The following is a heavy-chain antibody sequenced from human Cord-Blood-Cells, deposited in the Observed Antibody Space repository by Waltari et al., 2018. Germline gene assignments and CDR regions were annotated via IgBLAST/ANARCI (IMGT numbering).Heavy chain of an antibody. D-gene: IGHD2-21*02. CDR3: ARESAVVTAQPFDD. CDR2: ISPMWGKA. Sequence: AQLVQSGAEVKKPGSSVKVSCKASGGTFSSYAIRWLRQAPGQGLECVGGISPMWGKANDAQKFPGRVTITADESTSTAYMERSSLRSEDTAVYYCARESAVVTAQPFDDWGQGTLVTVSS. V-gene: IGHV1-69*01. CDR1: GGTFSSYA. J-gene: IGHJ4*02.